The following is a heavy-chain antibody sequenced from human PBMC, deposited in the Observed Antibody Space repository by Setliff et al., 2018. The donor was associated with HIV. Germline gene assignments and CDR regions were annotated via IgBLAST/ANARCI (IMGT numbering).Heavy chain of an antibody. J-gene: IGHJ4*02. CDR1: GYTFTGNY. CDR3: ARVGFSSRHTGDFFDS. Sequence: GASVKVSCKASGYTFTGNYIHWVRQAPGQGLEWMGWINPNSGGTNYEQKFQGRVTMTRDTSASTAYMELNSLRSEDTALYYCARVGFSSRHTGDFFDSWGQGTLVTVSS. CDR2: INPNSGGT. D-gene: IGHD5-18*01. V-gene: IGHV1-2*02.